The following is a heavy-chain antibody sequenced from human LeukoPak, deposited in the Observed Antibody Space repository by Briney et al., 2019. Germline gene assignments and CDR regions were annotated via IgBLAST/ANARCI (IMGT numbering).Heavy chain of an antibody. CDR2: INPNSGGT. Sequence: GASVKVSCKASGGTFSSYAISWVRQAPGQGLEWMGWINPNSGGTNYAQKFQGRVTMTRDTSISTAYMELSRLRSDDTAVYYCARDPIWQQLPPSNWFDPWGQGTLVTVSS. CDR1: GGTFSSYA. CDR3: ARDPIWQQLPPSNWFDP. J-gene: IGHJ5*02. D-gene: IGHD6-13*01. V-gene: IGHV1-2*02.